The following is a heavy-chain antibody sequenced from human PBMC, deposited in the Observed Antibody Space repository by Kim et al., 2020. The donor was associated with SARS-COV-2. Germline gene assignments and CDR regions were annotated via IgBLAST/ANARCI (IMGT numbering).Heavy chain of an antibody. D-gene: IGHD5-12*01. CDR3: ANSWGRGGSDY. Sequence: TYYADSVKGRFTISRDNSKNTLYLQMNSLRAEDTAVYYCANSWGRGGSDYWGQGTLVTVSS. J-gene: IGHJ4*02. V-gene: IGHV3-23*01. CDR2: T.